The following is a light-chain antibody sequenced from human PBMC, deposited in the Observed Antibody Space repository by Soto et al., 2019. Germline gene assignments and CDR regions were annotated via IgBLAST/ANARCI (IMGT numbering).Light chain of an antibody. J-gene: IGKJ4*01. Sequence: EIVLTQSPGTLSLSPGERATLSCRASQSVSSSYLAWYQQKPGQAPRLLIHGASSRATGIPDRFSGSGSGTGFTFTISRLEPEDFAVYYCHQYDSSPLTFGGGTKVEIK. CDR1: QSVSSSY. V-gene: IGKV3-20*01. CDR2: GAS. CDR3: HQYDSSPLT.